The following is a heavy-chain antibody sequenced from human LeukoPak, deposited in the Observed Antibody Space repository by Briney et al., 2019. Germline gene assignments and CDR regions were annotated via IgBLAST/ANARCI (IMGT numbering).Heavy chain of an antibody. J-gene: IGHJ5*02. Sequence: PSETLSLTCTVSGGSIGSGSYYWSWIRQPAGKGLEWIGRIYTSGSTNYNPSLKSRVTISVDTSKNQFSLKLSSVTAADTAVYYCARDYGDYSDWFDPWGQGTLVTVSS. D-gene: IGHD4-17*01. CDR1: GGSIGSGSYY. V-gene: IGHV4-61*02. CDR3: ARDYGDYSDWFDP. CDR2: IYTSGST.